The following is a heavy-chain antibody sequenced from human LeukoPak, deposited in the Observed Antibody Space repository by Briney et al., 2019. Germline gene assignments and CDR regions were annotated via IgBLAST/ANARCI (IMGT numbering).Heavy chain of an antibody. CDR2: ISSSSSYI. Sequence: GGSLRLSCAASGFTFSSYSMNWVRQAPGKGLEWVSSISSSSSYIYYADSVKGRFTISRDNAKNSLYLQMNSLRAEDTAVCYCARALPWFYGDYARAFDIWGQGTMVTVSS. J-gene: IGHJ3*02. D-gene: IGHD4-17*01. CDR3: ARALPWFYGDYARAFDI. CDR1: GFTFSSYS. V-gene: IGHV3-21*01.